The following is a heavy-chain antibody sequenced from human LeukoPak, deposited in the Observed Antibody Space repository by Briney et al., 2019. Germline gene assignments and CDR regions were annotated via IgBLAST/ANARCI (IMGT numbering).Heavy chain of an antibody. J-gene: IGHJ3*02. CDR1: GYTFTSYD. Sequence: ASVKVSCKASGYTFTSYDINWVRQATGQGLEWMGWMNPNSGNTGYAQKFQGRVTITRSTSISTAYMELSSLRSEDTAVYYCARGRKHGVDAFDIWGQGTMVTVSS. CDR2: MNPNSGNT. V-gene: IGHV1-8*03. CDR3: ARGRKHGVDAFDI. D-gene: IGHD4-17*01.